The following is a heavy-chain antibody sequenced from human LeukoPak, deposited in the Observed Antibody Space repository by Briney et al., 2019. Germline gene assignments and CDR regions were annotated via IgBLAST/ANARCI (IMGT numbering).Heavy chain of an antibody. Sequence: SETLSLTCTVSGGSISSYYWSWIRQPPGKGLEWIGYIYYSGSTNYNPSLKSRVTISVDTSKSQFALKLSSVTAADTAVYYCATHGGSAYLYFFDYWGQGALVTDSS. D-gene: IGHD2-15*01. J-gene: IGHJ4*02. CDR3: ATHGGSAYLYFFDY. CDR2: IYYSGST. CDR1: GGSISSYY. V-gene: IGHV4-59*08.